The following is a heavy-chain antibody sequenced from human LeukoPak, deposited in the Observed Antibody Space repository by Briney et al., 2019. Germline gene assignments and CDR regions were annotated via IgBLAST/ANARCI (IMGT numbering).Heavy chain of an antibody. Sequence: GGSLRLSCAASGFTFSSYEMNWVRQAPGKGLEWVSYISSSGSTIYYADSVKGRFTISRDNSKNTLYLQMNSLRAEDTAVYYCARDSPRTYCSGGSCYPNWFDPWGQGTLVTVSS. J-gene: IGHJ5*02. CDR2: ISSSGSTI. D-gene: IGHD2-15*01. CDR3: ARDSPRTYCSGGSCYPNWFDP. V-gene: IGHV3-48*03. CDR1: GFTFSSYE.